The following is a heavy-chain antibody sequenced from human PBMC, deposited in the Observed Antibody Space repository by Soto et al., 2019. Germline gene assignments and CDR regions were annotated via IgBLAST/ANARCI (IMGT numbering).Heavy chain of an antibody. V-gene: IGHV4-39*01. CDR1: GGSISSSSYY. CDR2: IYYSGST. CDR3: ARVREPLTGGPWFDP. Sequence: SETLSLTCTVSGGSISSSSYYWGWIRQPPGKGLEWIGSIYYSGSTYYNPSLKSRVTISVDTSKNQFSLKLSSVTAADTAVYYCARVREPLTGGPWFDPWGQGTLVTVSS. D-gene: IGHD1-26*01. J-gene: IGHJ5*02.